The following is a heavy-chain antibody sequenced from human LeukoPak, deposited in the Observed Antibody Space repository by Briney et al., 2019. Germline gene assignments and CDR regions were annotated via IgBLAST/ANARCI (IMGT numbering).Heavy chain of an antibody. D-gene: IGHD3-16*01. CDR3: ARDLLSKSRIHGGSMDV. CDR1: GLSFSSYS. CDR2: MSTSSNYI. V-gene: IGHV3-21*01. Sequence: PGGSLRLSCAASGLSFSSYSMNWVRQAPGKGLEWVLSMSTSSNYIYYADSVKGRFTISRDNAKNSLYLQMNSLRAEDAAVYYCARDLLSKSRIHGGSMDVWGKGTTVTISS. J-gene: IGHJ6*03.